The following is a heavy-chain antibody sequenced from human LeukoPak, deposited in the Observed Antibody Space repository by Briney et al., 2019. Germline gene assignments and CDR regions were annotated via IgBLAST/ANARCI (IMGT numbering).Heavy chain of an antibody. V-gene: IGHV3-21*04. Sequence: GGSLRLSCAASGFTFSSYSMNWVRQAPGKGLEWVSSISSSGSYIYYADSVKGRFTISRDNAKNSLYLQMNSLRAEDTALYYCAKGYSSGWYPHYWGQGTLVTVSS. J-gene: IGHJ4*02. CDR1: GFTFSSYS. D-gene: IGHD6-19*01. CDR3: AKGYSSGWYPHY. CDR2: ISSSGSYI.